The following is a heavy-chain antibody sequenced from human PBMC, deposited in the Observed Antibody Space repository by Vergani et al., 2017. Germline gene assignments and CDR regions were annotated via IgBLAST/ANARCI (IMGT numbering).Heavy chain of an antibody. CDR1: GFTFSSYG. CDR2: IWYDGSNK. CDR3: ATSRVLLDY. Sequence: QVQLVESGGGVVQPGRSLRLSCAASGFTFSSYGMHWVRQAPGKGLEWVAVIWYDGSNKYYADSVKGRFTISRDNAKNSLYLQMNSLRAEDTAVYYCATSRVLLDYWGQGTLVTVSS. J-gene: IGHJ4*02. D-gene: IGHD3-10*01. V-gene: IGHV3-33*03.